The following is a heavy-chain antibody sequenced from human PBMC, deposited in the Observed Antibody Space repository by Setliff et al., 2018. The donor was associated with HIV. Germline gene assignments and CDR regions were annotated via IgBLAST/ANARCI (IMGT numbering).Heavy chain of an antibody. J-gene: IGHJ3*02. Sequence: HPGGSLRLSCAASGFTFSTYAMGWVRQAPGKGLEWVSTVGAVGGPTHYAESVKGRFTISKDSSKNALYLQMSSLRDEDTAVYYCAKVFVFGIDAFDIWGQGTMVTV. V-gene: IGHV3-23*01. CDR3: AKVFVFGIDAFDI. CDR2: VGAVGGPT. CDR1: GFTFSTYA. D-gene: IGHD3-10*02.